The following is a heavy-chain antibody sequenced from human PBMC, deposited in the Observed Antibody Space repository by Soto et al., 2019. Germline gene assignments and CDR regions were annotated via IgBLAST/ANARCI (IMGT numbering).Heavy chain of an antibody. CDR2: ISYDGSNK. CDR3: AGGHRHDYYYYGMDV. CDR1: GFTFSSYA. D-gene: IGHD6-25*01. J-gene: IGHJ6*02. Sequence: GGSLSLSCAASGFTFSSYAMHWVRQAPGKGLEWVAVISYDGSNKYYADSVKGRFTISRDNSKNTLYVQMNSLRAEDTAVYYCAGGHRHDYYYYGMDVWGQGTTVTVSS. V-gene: IGHV3-30-3*01.